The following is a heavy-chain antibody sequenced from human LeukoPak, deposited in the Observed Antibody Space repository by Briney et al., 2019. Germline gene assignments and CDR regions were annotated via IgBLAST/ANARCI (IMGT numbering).Heavy chain of an antibody. J-gene: IGHJ6*02. CDR2: ISSSSHYI. Sequence: GGSLRLSCAASGFTFSSYWMNWARQAPGKGLEWVSSISSSSHYIYYVDSVKGRFTISRDNAKNSLYLQMNGLRAEDSAAYYCARAKDIVVVPIANYGMDVWGQGTTVTVSS. CDR3: ARAKDIVVVPIANYGMDV. CDR1: GFTFSSYW. V-gene: IGHV3-21*01. D-gene: IGHD2-2*01.